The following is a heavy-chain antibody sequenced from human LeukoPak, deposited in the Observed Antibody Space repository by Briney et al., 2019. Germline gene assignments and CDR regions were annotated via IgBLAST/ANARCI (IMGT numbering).Heavy chain of an antibody. CDR1: GYTFNNHY. J-gene: IGHJ2*01. CDR2: INPSGGST. V-gene: IGHV1-46*02. Sequence: ASVKVSCKASGYTFNNHYMYWVRQAPGQGLEWMGVINPSGGSTSYAQKFQGRVTMTRDTSTSTVYMELSSLRSEDTAVYFCARGVTMIVVVIHDWYFDLWGRGTLVTVSS. CDR3: ARGVTMIVVVIHDWYFDL. D-gene: IGHD3-22*01.